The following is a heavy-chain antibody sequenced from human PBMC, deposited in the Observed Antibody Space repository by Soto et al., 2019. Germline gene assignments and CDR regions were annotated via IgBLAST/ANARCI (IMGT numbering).Heavy chain of an antibody. CDR2: ISGSGGST. D-gene: IGHD5-12*01. CDR3: AKGPPFDLSGYESIHYYNGMDV. Sequence: GGSLRLSCAASGFTFSSYAMSWVRQAPGKGLEWVSAISGSGGSTYYADSVKGRFTISRDNSKNTLYLQMNSLRAEDTAVYYCAKGPPFDLSGYESIHYYNGMDVWGQGTTVTVSS. V-gene: IGHV3-23*01. J-gene: IGHJ6*02. CDR1: GFTFSSYA.